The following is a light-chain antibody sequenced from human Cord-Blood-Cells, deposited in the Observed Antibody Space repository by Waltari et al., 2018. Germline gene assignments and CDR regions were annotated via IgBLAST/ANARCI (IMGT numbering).Light chain of an antibody. CDR2: DAS. CDR3: QQRNNWPPIT. V-gene: IGKV3-11*01. J-gene: IGKJ5*01. Sequence: IVLTQSPAPLSLSPGERATLSCRASQSVSSYLAWYQQKPGQAPRLLIYDASNRATGIPARFSSSGSGTEFTLTISSLEPEDFAAYYCQQRNNWPPITFGQGTRLEIK. CDR1: QSVSSY.